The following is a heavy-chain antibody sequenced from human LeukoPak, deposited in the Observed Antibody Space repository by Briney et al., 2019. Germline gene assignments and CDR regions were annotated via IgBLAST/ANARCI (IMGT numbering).Heavy chain of an antibody. CDR2: ISSSSSYT. CDR3: ARVGKGQQQLVPFDY. J-gene: IGHJ4*02. Sequence: GGSLRLSCAASGFTFSDYYMSWIRQAPGKGLEWVSYISSSSSYTNYADSAKGRFTISRDNAKNSLYLQMNSLRAEDTAVYYCARVGKGQQQLVPFDYWGQGTLVTVSS. CDR1: GFTFSDYY. D-gene: IGHD6-13*01. V-gene: IGHV3-11*05.